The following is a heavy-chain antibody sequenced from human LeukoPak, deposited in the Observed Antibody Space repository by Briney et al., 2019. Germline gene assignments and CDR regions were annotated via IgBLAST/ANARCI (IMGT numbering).Heavy chain of an antibody. J-gene: IGHJ4*02. D-gene: IGHD3-3*01. CDR2: IKQDGSEK. Sequence: GGSLRPSCAASGFTFSSNWMSCVRQAPGKGLEWVANIKQDGSEKYYVDSVKGRFTISRDNAKNSPYLQISSRQAKHTAVYYRARAERGNYYDFWSGYYTPLDYWGQGTLVTVSS. CDR1: GFTFSSNW. CDR3: ARAERGNYYDFWSGYYTPLDY. V-gene: IGHV3-7*01.